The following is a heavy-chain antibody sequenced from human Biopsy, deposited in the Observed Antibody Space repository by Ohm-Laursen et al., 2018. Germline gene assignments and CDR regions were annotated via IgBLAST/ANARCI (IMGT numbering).Heavy chain of an antibody. V-gene: IGHV1-69*13. J-gene: IGHJ5*02. CDR3: ARRYCSSTSCSPPFYSWFDP. CDR1: GGTFSSYA. D-gene: IGHD2-2*01. Sequence: SVKVSCNASGGTFSSYAISWVRQAPGQGPEWMGGIIPIFETIDYAPKFQDRVTITADESTRTAYMELSSLKSGDTAVYYCARRYCSSTSCSPPFYSWFDPWGQGTLVTVSS. CDR2: IIPIFETI.